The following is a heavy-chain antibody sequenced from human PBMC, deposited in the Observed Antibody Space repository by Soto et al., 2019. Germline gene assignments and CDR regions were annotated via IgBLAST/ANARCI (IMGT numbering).Heavy chain of an antibody. J-gene: IGHJ6*02. Sequence: GVSLRLSCAASGFTFSSYSMNWVRQAPGKGLEWVSYISSSSSTIYYADSVKGRFTISRDNAKNSLYLQMNSLRDEDTAVYYCAREGIAVAGRDNYYYYYGMDVWGQGTTVTVSS. D-gene: IGHD6-19*01. CDR1: GFTFSSYS. V-gene: IGHV3-48*02. CDR2: ISSSSSTI. CDR3: AREGIAVAGRDNYYYYYGMDV.